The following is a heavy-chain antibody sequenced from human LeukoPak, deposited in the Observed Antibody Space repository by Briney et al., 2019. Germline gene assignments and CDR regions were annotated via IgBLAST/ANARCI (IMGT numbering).Heavy chain of an antibody. CDR2: ISSSSGYI. V-gene: IGHV3-21*01. J-gene: IGHJ4*02. CDR1: GFTFNSYS. Sequence: GGSLRLSCAASGFTFNSYSMNWVRQAPGKGLEWVSSISSSSGYIYYADSVKGRFTISRDNAKNSLFLQMNSLRAEDTAVYYCARDQPNYDILTGYYPFDYWGQGTLVTVSS. D-gene: IGHD3-9*01. CDR3: ARDQPNYDILTGYYPFDY.